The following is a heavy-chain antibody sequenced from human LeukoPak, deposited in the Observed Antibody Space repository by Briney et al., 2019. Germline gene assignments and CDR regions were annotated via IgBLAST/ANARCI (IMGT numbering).Heavy chain of an antibody. J-gene: IGHJ4*02. V-gene: IGHV4-59*01. D-gene: IGHD2-8*01. CDR3: ARVRRFNGPYNVYFDY. CDR1: GGSISSYY. Sequence: SETLSLTCTVSGGSISSYYWSWLRQPPGKGLEWIGYMQYTGSTNYNPSLKSRVTISLDSSNSQLSLKLKSVTAADTAVYFCARVRRFNGPYNVYFDYWGQGTLVTVSS. CDR2: MQYTGST.